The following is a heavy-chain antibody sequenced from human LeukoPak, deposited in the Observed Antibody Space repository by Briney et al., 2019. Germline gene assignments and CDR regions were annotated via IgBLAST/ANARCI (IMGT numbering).Heavy chain of an antibody. V-gene: IGHV3-48*02. CDR2: VSSSGTTT. J-gene: IGHJ4*02. CDR1: GFTFSSYS. CDR3: ARADRDGNKRFLD. Sequence: GGSLRLSCAASGFTFSSYSVIWARRAPGKGLEGVSYVSSSGTTTYYADSVKGRFTISRDNGRNLVSLQMNSLRDEDTAVYYCARADRDGNKRFLDWGQGTLVTVSS. D-gene: IGHD5-24*01.